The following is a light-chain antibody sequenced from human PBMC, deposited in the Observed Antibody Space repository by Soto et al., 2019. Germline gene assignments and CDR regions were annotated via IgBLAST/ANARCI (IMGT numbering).Light chain of an antibody. CDR1: QDISNY. V-gene: IGKV1-33*01. Sequence: DLPMTQSPSSLSASVGDRVTITCQASQDISNYLNWYQQKPGKAPKLLIYDASNLETGVPSRFSGSGSGTDFTFTISSLQPEDIATYYCQQYDNLPPFTFGPGTKVDIK. J-gene: IGKJ3*01. CDR2: DAS. CDR3: QQYDNLPPFT.